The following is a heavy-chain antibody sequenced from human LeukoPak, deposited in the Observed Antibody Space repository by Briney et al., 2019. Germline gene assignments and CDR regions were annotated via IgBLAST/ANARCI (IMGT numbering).Heavy chain of an antibody. J-gene: IGHJ3*02. CDR3: ARSAGYDSSGYYWDFAFDI. CDR2: TYYSGST. Sequence: SETLSLACTVSGGSISSYYWSWIRQPPGKGLEWIGYTYYSGSTNYNPSLKSRVTISVDTSKNQFSLKLSSVTAADTAVYYCARSAGYDSSGYYWDFAFDIWGQGTMVTVSS. D-gene: IGHD3-22*01. V-gene: IGHV4-59*01. CDR1: GGSISSYY.